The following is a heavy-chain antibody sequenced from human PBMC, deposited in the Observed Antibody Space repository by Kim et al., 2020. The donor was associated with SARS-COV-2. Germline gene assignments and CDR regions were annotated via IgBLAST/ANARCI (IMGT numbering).Heavy chain of an antibody. V-gene: IGHV4-39*01. D-gene: IGHD3-10*01. J-gene: IGHJ4*02. CDR2: IYYSGST. Sequence: SETLSLTCTVSGGSISSSSYYWGWIRQPPGKGLEWIGSIYYSGSTYYNPSLKSRVTISVDTSKNQFSLKLSSVTAADTAVYYCARRLTGYLIRLGREDYLDYGGQGSMVTVSS. CDR1: GGSISSSSYY. CDR3: ARRLTGYLIRLGREDYLDY.